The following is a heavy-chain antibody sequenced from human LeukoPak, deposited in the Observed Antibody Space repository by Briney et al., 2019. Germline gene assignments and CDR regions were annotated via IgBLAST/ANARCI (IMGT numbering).Heavy chain of an antibody. CDR2: IYYSGST. CDR3: ATSIVGVDY. Sequence: SETLSLTCTVSGGSISSSSYYWGWIRQPPGKGLEWIGSIYYSGSTYYNPSLKSRVTISVDTSKNQFSLKLSSVTAADTAVYYCATSIVGVDYWGRGTLVTVSS. D-gene: IGHD1-26*01. CDR1: GGSISSSSYY. J-gene: IGHJ4*02. V-gene: IGHV4-39*01.